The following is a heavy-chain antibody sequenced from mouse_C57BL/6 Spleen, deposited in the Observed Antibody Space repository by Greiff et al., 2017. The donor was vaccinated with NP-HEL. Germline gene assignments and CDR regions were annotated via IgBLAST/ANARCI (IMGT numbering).Heavy chain of an antibody. Sequence: EVQLQQSGPELVKPGASVKISCKASGYSFTDYNMNWVKQSNGKSLEWIGVLNPNYGTTSYNQKFKGKATLTVDQSSSTAYMQLNSLTSEDSAVYYCARYYYGSSYWYFDVWGTGTTVTVAS. CDR1: GYSFTDYN. CDR2: LNPNYGTT. CDR3: ARYYYGSSYWYFDV. V-gene: IGHV1-39*01. D-gene: IGHD1-1*01. J-gene: IGHJ1*03.